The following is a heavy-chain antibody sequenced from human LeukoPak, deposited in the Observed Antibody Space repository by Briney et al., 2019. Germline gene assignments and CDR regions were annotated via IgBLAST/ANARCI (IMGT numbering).Heavy chain of an antibody. J-gene: IGHJ4*02. D-gene: IGHD5-24*01. CDR1: AFSFGSYA. CDR2: VSGSSSNI. V-gene: IGHV3-23*01. Sequence: PGGSLRLSCAASAFSFGSYAMAWVRQAPGKGLEWVSSVSGSSSNIYYTDSVKGRFTISRDNSKNTVFLQMNSLRAEDTAVYYCAKVLYTDGSSAFVYWGQGTLVTVS. CDR3: AKVLYTDGSSAFVY.